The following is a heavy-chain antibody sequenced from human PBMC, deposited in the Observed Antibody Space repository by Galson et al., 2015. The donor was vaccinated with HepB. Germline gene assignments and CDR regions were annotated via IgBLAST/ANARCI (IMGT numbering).Heavy chain of an antibody. V-gene: IGHV1-69*04. D-gene: IGHD1-1*01. CDR2: IIPILGIA. Sequence: SCKASGGTFSSYAISWVRQAPGQGLEWMGRIIPILGIANYAQKFQGRVTITADKSTSTAYMELSSLRSEDTAVYYCARDLGYAAAASGNWFDPWGQGTLVTVSS. J-gene: IGHJ5*02. CDR1: GGTFSSYA. CDR3: ARDLGYAAAASGNWFDP.